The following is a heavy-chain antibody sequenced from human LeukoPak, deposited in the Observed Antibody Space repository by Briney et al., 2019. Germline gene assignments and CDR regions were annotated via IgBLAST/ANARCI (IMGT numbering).Heavy chain of an antibody. CDR2: ISSSSSYI. D-gene: IGHD3-22*01. CDR3: ARVHYYDSSGLGAFDI. J-gene: IGHJ3*02. CDR1: GFTFSSYS. Sequence: PGGSLRLSCAASGFTFSSYSMNWVRQAPGKGLEWVSSISSSSSYIYYADSVKGRFTISRDNAKNSLYLQMNSLRADDTALYYCARVHYYDSSGLGAFDIWGQGTMVTVSS. V-gene: IGHV3-21*03.